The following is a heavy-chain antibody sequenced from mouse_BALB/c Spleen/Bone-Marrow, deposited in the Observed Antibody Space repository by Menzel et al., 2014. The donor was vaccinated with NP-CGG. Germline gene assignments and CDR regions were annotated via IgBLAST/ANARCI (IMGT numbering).Heavy chain of an antibody. V-gene: IGHV1-15*01. Sequence: QVQLQESGAELVRPGASVKVSCKALGYAFTDYEMQWVKQTPVHGLEWIGTIHPGSGGAAYNQKFKGKAALTADKSSSTAYMELSSLTSQDSAVYYCTIEGLRGAGFAYWGQGTLVTVSA. J-gene: IGHJ3*01. D-gene: IGHD2-4*01. CDR1: GYAFTDYE. CDR2: IHPGSGGA. CDR3: TIEGLRGAGFAY.